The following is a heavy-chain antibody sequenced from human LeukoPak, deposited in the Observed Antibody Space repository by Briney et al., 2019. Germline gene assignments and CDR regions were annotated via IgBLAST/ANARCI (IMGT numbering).Heavy chain of an antibody. CDR3: AKAKGVYGSGSYYRDYYYYMDV. D-gene: IGHD3-10*01. CDR1: GFTFSSYG. Sequence: GGSLRLSCAASGFTFSSYGMHWVRQAPGKGLEWVAFIRYDGSNKYYADSVKGRFTISRDNSKNTLYLQMNSLRAEDTAVYYCAKAKGVYGSGSYYRDYYYYMDVWGKGTTVTISS. CDR2: IRYDGSNK. V-gene: IGHV3-30*02. J-gene: IGHJ6*03.